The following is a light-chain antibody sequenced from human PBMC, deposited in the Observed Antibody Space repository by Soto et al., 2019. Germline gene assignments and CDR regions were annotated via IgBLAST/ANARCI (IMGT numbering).Light chain of an antibody. CDR2: GAS. V-gene: IGKV3-15*01. J-gene: IGKJ2*01. CDR1: QSVSSN. CDR3: QQYNNPLYT. Sequence: EIVMTQSPATLSVSPGERATLSCRASQSVSSNLAWYQQKPGQAPRLLIYGASTRATGIPARFSGSGSGTEFTLTISSLQSEDFAVYYCQQYNNPLYTFGQGTKLEIK.